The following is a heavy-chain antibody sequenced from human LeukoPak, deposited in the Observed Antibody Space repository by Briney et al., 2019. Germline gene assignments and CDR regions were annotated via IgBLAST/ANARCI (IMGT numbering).Heavy chain of an antibody. V-gene: IGHV1-2*02. CDR1: GYRFTDYY. CDR3: ASALNSRSSSC. CDR2: FNPESGGT. D-gene: IGHD6-13*01. Sequence: ASVKVSCKASGYRFTDYYMHWVRQASGQGLEWMGWFNPESGGTNYAQKFQGRVTMTTDTTISTAYMELTRLRSDDTAVYYCASALNSRSSSCWGQGTRVTVSS. J-gene: IGHJ4*02.